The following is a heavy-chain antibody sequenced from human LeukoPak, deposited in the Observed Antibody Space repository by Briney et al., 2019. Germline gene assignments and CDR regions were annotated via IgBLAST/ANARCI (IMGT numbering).Heavy chain of an antibody. CDR2: IYYSGST. J-gene: IGHJ5*02. D-gene: IGHD6-13*01. Sequence: SETLSLTCTVSGGSISSYYWSWIRQPPGKGLEWIGYIYYSGSTNYNPSLKGRVTISVDTSKNQFSLKLSSVTAADTAVYYCARDERVGSSFQGFDPWGQGTLVTVSS. CDR3: ARDERVGSSFQGFDP. V-gene: IGHV4-59*01. CDR1: GGSISSYY.